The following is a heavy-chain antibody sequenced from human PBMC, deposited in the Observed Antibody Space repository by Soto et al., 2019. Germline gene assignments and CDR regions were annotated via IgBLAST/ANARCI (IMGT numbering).Heavy chain of an antibody. Sequence: ASVKVSCKASGYIFTDYYMHWVRQAPGQELGWMGWINSNNGNTNYAQNLQGRLTLTTDTSTTTAYMELRSLRSNDTAIYYCAMVDVYVTPSPQDVWGQGTTVTVSS. CDR3: AMVDVYVTPSPQDV. D-gene: IGHD3-16*01. CDR2: INSNNGNT. J-gene: IGHJ6*02. V-gene: IGHV1-18*04. CDR1: GYIFTDYY.